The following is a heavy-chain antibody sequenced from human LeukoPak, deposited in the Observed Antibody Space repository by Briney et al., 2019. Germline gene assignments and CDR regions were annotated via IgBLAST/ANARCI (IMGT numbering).Heavy chain of an antibody. J-gene: IGHJ6*03. V-gene: IGHV5-51*01. D-gene: IGHD3-16*01. CDR2: IYPGDSDT. Sequence: GESLKISCKGSGYSFTSYWIGWVRQMPGKGLEWMGIIYPGDSDTRYSPSFQGQVTISADKSISTAYLQWSSLKASDTAMYYCARVSHDYVWASYKYYYYYMDVWGKGTTVTVSS. CDR3: ARVSHDYVWASYKYYYYYMDV. CDR1: GYSFTSYW.